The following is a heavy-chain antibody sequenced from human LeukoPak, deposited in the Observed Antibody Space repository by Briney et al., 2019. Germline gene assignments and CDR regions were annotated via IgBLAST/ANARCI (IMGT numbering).Heavy chain of an antibody. Sequence: SETLSLTYTVSGGSISSSSYYWGWIRQPPGKGLEWIGSIYYSGSTYYNPSLKSRVTISVDTSKNQFSLKLSSVTAADTAVYYCIGHSSSWTGRWGQGTLVTVSS. D-gene: IGHD6-13*01. CDR2: IYYSGST. J-gene: IGHJ4*02. V-gene: IGHV4-39*01. CDR3: IGHSSSWTGR. CDR1: GGSISSSSYY.